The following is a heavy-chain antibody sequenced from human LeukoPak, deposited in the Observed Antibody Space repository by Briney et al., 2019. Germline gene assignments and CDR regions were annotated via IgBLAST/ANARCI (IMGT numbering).Heavy chain of an antibody. V-gene: IGHV4-31*03. CDR1: GGSISSGGYY. D-gene: IGHD2-2*01. CDR3: ARSSGYQLPFFDY. CDR2: IYYSGST. J-gene: IGHJ4*02. Sequence: SETLSLTCTVSGGSISSGGYYRSWIRQHPGKGLEWIGYIYYSGSTYYNPSLKSRVTISVDTSKNQFSLKLSSVTAADTAVYYCARSSGYQLPFFDYWGQGTLVTVSS.